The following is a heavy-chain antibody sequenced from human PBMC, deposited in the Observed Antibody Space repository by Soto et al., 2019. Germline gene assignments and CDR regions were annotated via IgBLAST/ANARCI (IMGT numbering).Heavy chain of an antibody. CDR1: GGTFSSYA. V-gene: IGHV1-69*06. CDR3: ASPSLCFGELRAGMDV. Sequence: QVQLVQSGAEVKKPGSSVKVSCKASGGTFSSYAISWVRQAPGQGLEWMGGIIPIFGTANYAQKFQVRVTITADKSTGTAYLELSRLRSEDSAVYYCASPSLCFGELRAGMDVWGQGTTVTVSS. J-gene: IGHJ6*02. D-gene: IGHD3-10*01. CDR2: IIPIFGTA.